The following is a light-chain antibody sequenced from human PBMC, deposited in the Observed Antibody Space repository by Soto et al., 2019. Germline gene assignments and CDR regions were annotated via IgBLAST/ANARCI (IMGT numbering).Light chain of an antibody. CDR1: QSVSSN. CDR2: GAS. J-gene: IGKJ5*01. CDR3: QHRRVWPVS. V-gene: IGKV3-15*01. Sequence: EIVMTQSPASLSVSPGERATLSCRASQSVSSNLAWYQQKPGQAPRLLIYGASTRATGIPARFSGSGSGTDFTLTISSLQSEDFAVYYCQHRRVWPVSFGQGTRLEIK.